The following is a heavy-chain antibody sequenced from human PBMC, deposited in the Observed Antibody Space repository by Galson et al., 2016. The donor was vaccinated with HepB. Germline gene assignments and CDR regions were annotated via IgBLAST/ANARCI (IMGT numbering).Heavy chain of an antibody. CDR2: ISHNGREK. V-gene: IGHV3-30*03. D-gene: IGHD3-3*01. Sequence: SLRLSCAASGFTFSSYAMHWVRRAPGKGLEWVAAISHNGREKDYADSVTGRFTISRVNSGDTLFLQMNSLRAADTAVYFCVRTPRREFWSDYVTDYWGQGILVTVSS. CDR3: VRTPRREFWSDYVTDY. CDR1: GFTFSSYA. J-gene: IGHJ4*02.